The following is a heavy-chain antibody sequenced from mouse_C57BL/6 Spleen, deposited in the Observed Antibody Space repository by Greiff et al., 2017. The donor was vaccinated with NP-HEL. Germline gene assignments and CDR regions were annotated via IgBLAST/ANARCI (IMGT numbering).Heavy chain of an antibody. CDR2: IDPSDSYT. CDR1: GYTFTSYW. J-gene: IGHJ3*01. D-gene: IGHD1-1*01. CDR3: ARITTGVAKGFAY. Sequence: QVQLQQSGAELVMPGASVKLSCKASGYTFTSYWMHWVKQRPGQGLEWIGEIDPSDSYTNYNQKFKGKSTLTVDKSSSTAYMQLSSLTSEDSAVYYCARITTGVAKGFAYWGQGTLVTVSA. V-gene: IGHV1-69*01.